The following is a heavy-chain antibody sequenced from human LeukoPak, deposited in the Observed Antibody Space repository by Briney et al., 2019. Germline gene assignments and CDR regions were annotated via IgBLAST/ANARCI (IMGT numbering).Heavy chain of an antibody. Sequence: ASVKVSCKASGYTFTSYGISWVRQAPGQGLEWMGWISAYNGNTNYAQKLKGRVTMTTDTSTSTAYMELRSLRSDDTAVYYCARVIAGDNWFDPWGQGTLVTVSS. CDR1: GYTFTSYG. D-gene: IGHD2-15*01. J-gene: IGHJ5*02. CDR3: ARVIAGDNWFDP. CDR2: ISAYNGNT. V-gene: IGHV1-18*01.